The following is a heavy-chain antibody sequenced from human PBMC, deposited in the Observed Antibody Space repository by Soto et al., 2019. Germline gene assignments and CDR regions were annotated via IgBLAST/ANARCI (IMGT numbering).Heavy chain of an antibody. CDR1: GGTFSSYA. Sequence: QVQLVQSGAEVKKPGSSVKVSCKASGGTFSSYAISWVRQAPGQGLEWMGGIIPIFGTANYAQKFQGRVTITADESTSTAYMELSSLRSDDTAVYYCAGASGYGDYVWYFDLWGSGTLVTVSS. CDR3: AGASGYGDYVWYFDL. J-gene: IGHJ2*01. CDR2: IIPIFGTA. V-gene: IGHV1-69*01. D-gene: IGHD4-17*01.